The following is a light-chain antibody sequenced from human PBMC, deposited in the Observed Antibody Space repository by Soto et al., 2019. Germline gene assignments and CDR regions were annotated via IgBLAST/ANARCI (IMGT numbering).Light chain of an antibody. CDR3: MQATQFPGT. J-gene: IGKJ2*01. CDR1: QSLVHGDGNTY. Sequence: DIVLTQTPLSSPVTLGQPASISCRSSQSLVHGDGNTYLSWLHQRPGQPPRLLIYKIFKRSSGVPDRFSGSGAGTDFTLRISKVEAEDVGIYYCMQATQFPGTFGPGTRLEIK. V-gene: IGKV2-24*01. CDR2: KIF.